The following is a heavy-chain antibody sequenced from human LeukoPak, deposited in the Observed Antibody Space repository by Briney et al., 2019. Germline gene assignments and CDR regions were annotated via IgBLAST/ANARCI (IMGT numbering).Heavy chain of an antibody. J-gene: IGHJ5*02. D-gene: IGHD2-2*01. Sequence: GESLKISCKGSGYSFTSYWIGWVRQMPGKGLEWMGIIYPGDSDTRYSPSFQGQVTISADKSISTAYLQWSSLKASGTAMYYCARSIVVVPAAMTNWFDPWGQGTLVTVSS. CDR3: ARSIVVVPAAMTNWFDP. CDR2: IYPGDSDT. V-gene: IGHV5-51*01. CDR1: GYSFTSYW.